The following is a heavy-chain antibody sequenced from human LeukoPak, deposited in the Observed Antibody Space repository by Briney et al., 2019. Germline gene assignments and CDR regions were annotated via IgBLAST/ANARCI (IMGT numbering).Heavy chain of an antibody. D-gene: IGHD6-19*01. V-gene: IGHV6-1*01. CDR1: GDRVSINSAA. J-gene: IGHJ4*02. CDR3: ARSPSPYSSGWYFDY. Sequence: SQTLSLTCAISGDRVSINSAAWSWIRQSPSRGLEWLGRTYQRSKWYNDYAVSVKSRITINPDISKNQFSLQLNSVTPEDTAVYYCARSPSPYSSGWYFDYWGQGTLVTVSS. CDR2: TYQRSKWYN.